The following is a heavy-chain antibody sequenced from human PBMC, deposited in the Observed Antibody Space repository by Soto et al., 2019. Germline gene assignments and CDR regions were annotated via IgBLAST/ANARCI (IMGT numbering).Heavy chain of an antibody. V-gene: IGHV3-15*07. D-gene: IGHD3-9*01. Sequence: GGSLRLSCAASGFTFSNAWMNWVRQAPGKGLEWVGRIKSKTDGGTTDYAAPVKGRFTISRDDSKNTLYLQMNSLKTEDTAVYYCQMFDILTGYYETDYWGQGTLVTVSS. CDR3: QMFDILTGYYETDY. CDR2: IKSKTDGGTT. J-gene: IGHJ4*02. CDR1: GFTFSNAW.